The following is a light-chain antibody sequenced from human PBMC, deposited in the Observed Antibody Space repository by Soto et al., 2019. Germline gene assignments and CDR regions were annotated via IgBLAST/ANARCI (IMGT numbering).Light chain of an antibody. Sequence: EIVLTQSPATLSLSPGERATLSCSASESISSYLAWYQQRPGQAPSLLIYDASNRATGIPARFSGSGSGTDFTLTIDNLEPEDFAVYYCQQRSKWPLTFGGGTKVEI. CDR1: ESISSY. J-gene: IGKJ4*01. CDR3: QQRSKWPLT. CDR2: DAS. V-gene: IGKV3-11*01.